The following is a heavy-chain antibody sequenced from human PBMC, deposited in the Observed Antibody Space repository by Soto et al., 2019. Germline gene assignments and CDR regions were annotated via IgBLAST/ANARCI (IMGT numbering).Heavy chain of an antibody. CDR3: ARGISGGLDV. D-gene: IGHD1-20*01. V-gene: IGHV3-13*01. Sequence: EVQLVESGGGLVQPGGSLRLSCAASGFTFSTYDMHWVRQTTGKGLEWVSSISAVGDTYHIGSVKGRFTISRENAKNSLYLQMNTLRAGDTAEYYCARGISGGLDVWGRGTTVTVSS. CDR2: ISAVGDT. CDR1: GFTFSTYD. J-gene: IGHJ6*02.